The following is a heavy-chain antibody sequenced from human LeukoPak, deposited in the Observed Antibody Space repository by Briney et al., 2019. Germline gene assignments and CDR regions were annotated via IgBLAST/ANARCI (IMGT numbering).Heavy chain of an antibody. V-gene: IGHV3-23*03. Sequence: GGSLRLSCAASGFTFTIYSMAWVRQAPGKGLEWVSTVNPGGTLTYYTDSVKGRFTISRDNSRNTVFLQMNSLRVEDTAIYYCAKDRAGTPWADWGQGTLVTVSS. CDR3: AKDRAGTPWAD. J-gene: IGHJ4*02. CDR2: VNPGGTLT. CDR1: GFTFTIYS. D-gene: IGHD1-7*01.